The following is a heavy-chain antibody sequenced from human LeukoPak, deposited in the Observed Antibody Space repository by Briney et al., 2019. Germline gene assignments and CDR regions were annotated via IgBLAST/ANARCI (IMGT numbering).Heavy chain of an antibody. CDR2: IYYSGST. Sequence: SETLSLTCTVSGGSISSSSYYWGWIRQPPGKGLEWIGSIYYSGSTYYNPSLKSRVTISVDTSKNQFSLKVRSVTAADTAVYYCARPQGVASVWDFDYWGQGTTVTVSS. CDR1: GGSISSSSYY. D-gene: IGHD5-12*01. V-gene: IGHV4-39*01. J-gene: IGHJ4*02. CDR3: ARPQGVASVWDFDY.